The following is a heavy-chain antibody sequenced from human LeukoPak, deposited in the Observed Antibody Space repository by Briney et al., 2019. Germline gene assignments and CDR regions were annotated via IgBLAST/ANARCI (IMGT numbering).Heavy chain of an antibody. CDR1: GYSFTGYY. D-gene: IGHD4-11*01. V-gene: IGHV1-2*02. Sequence: ASVKVSCKASGYSFTGYYMHWVRQAPGQGLEWMGWINPDSGGTNYAQKSQGRVTMTRDTSITTAYMELSRLTSDDTAVYYRASGYSDYADYYNYYMDVWGKGTTVTVSS. J-gene: IGHJ6*03. CDR2: INPDSGGT. CDR3: ASGYSDYADYYNYYMDV.